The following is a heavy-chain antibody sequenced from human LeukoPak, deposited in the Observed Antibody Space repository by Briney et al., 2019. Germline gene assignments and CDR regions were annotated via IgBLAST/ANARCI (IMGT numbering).Heavy chain of an antibody. J-gene: IGHJ6*03. CDR3: ARVGYYYYYMDV. CDR1: GGSISSSSYY. V-gene: IGHV4-39*07. Sequence: SETLSLTCTVSGGSISSSSYYWGWIRQPPGKGLEWIGSIYYSGSTNYNSSLKSRVTISVDTSKNQFSLKLSSVTAADTAVYYCARVGYYYYYMDVWGKGTTVTISS. D-gene: IGHD3-10*01. CDR2: IYYSGST.